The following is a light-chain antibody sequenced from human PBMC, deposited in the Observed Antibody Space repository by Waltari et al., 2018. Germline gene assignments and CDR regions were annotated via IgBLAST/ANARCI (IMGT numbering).Light chain of an antibody. Sequence: QSALTQPASVSGSPGQSITISCTGSSSDVGRYNFVSWYQQHPGKAPKLMIFDVTERPSGVSDRFSGSKSGNTASLTISGRQPEDEADYYCSSHTTSSTLVFGGGTRVTVL. CDR3: SSHTTSSTLV. CDR1: SSDVGRYNF. J-gene: IGLJ2*01. CDR2: DVT. V-gene: IGLV2-14*03.